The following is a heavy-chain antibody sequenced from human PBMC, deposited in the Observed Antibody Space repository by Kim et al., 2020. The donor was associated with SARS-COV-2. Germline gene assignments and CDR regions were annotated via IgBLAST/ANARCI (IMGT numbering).Heavy chain of an antibody. CDR3: ARVGGDGRPPPYYYYGMDV. V-gene: IGHV1-3*01. Sequence: ASVKVSCKASGYTFTSYAMHWVRQAPGQRLEWMGWINAGNGNTKYSQKFQGRVTITRDTSASTAYMELSSLRSEDTAVYYCARVGGDGRPPPYYYYGMDVWGQGTTVTVSS. D-gene: IGHD3-16*01. CDR1: GYTFTSYA. CDR2: INAGNGNT. J-gene: IGHJ6*02.